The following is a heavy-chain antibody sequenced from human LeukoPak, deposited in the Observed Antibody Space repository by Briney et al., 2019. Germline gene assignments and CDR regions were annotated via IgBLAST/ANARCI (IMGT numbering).Heavy chain of an antibody. Sequence: ASVKVSCKASGYTFTGYYMHWVRQAPGQGLEWMGWINPNSGGTSYAQKFQGRVTTTSDTSTSTVYMELSSLRSEDTAVYYCARDREGYNLYYFDYWGQGTLVTVSS. CDR2: INPNSGGT. V-gene: IGHV1-2*02. CDR3: ARDREGYNLYYFDY. J-gene: IGHJ4*02. CDR1: GYTFTGYY. D-gene: IGHD5-24*01.